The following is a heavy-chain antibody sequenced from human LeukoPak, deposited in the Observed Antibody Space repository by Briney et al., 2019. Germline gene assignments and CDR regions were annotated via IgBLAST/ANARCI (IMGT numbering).Heavy chain of an antibody. D-gene: IGHD2-15*01. J-gene: IGHJ4*02. Sequence: PGGSLRLSCAASGFTFSGYNMNWVRQAPGKGLEWVSPISSSSSYIYYADSVKGRFTISRDNAKNSLYLQMNSLRAEDTAVYYCARDAVVVVAASGPGYYFDYWGQGTLVTVSS. V-gene: IGHV3-21*01. CDR3: ARDAVVVVAASGPGYYFDY. CDR2: ISSSSSYI. CDR1: GFTFSGYN.